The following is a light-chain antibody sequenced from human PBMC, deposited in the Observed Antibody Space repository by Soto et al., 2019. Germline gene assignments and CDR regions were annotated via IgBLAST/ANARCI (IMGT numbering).Light chain of an antibody. CDR1: QSVSSSY. V-gene: IGKV3-20*01. CDR3: QRFGTSPPWT. Sequence: EIVLTQSPATLSSFPGDRVTLSCRASQSVSSSYLAWYQQKPGQAPRLLIYGASSRATGIPDRFSGSGSGTDFTLTITRLEPEDFAVYYCQRFGTSPPWTFGQGTKVDIK. CDR2: GAS. J-gene: IGKJ1*01.